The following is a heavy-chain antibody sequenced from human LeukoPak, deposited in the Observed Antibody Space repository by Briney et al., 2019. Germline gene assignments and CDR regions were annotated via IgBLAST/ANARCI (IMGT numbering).Heavy chain of an antibody. D-gene: IGHD6-19*01. J-gene: IGHJ4*02. V-gene: IGHV3-48*03. CDR3: ARDRIAVAATETSFDY. CDR2: ISSSGSTI. CDR1: GFTFSSYE. Sequence: GGSLRLSCAASGFTFSSYEMNWVRQAPGKGLEWASYISSSGSTIYYADSVKGRFTISRGNAKNSLYLQMNSLRAEDTAVYYCARDRIAVAATETSFDYWGQGTLVTVSS.